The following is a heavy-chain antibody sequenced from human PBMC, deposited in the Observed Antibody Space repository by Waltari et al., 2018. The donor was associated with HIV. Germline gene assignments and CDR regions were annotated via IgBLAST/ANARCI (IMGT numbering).Heavy chain of an antibody. V-gene: IGHV1-2*02. Sequence: QVHLIQSGAEVKKPGASVKVSCKTSGYTFTGYFVHWVRQAPGQGLEWMGWINPYSGGTNYARKFQGRVTMTRDASISTTYMDLTSLRSDDTAVYYCARASSQWLIEYWGQGTLVTVSS. CDR2: INPYSGGT. J-gene: IGHJ4*02. CDR1: GYTFTGYF. CDR3: ARASSQWLIEY. D-gene: IGHD6-19*01.